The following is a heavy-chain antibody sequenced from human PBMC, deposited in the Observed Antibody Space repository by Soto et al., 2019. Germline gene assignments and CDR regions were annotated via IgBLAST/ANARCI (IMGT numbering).Heavy chain of an antibody. CDR3: ARDRGYSSGWYGFDY. J-gene: IGHJ4*02. V-gene: IGHV1-3*01. CDR2: INAGNGNT. CDR1: GYTFTSYA. Sequence: ASVKVSCKASGYTFTSYAMHWVRQAPGQRLEWMGWINAGNGNTKYSQKFQGRVTITRDTSASTAYMELSSLRSEDTAVYYCARDRGYSSGWYGFDYWGQGTLVTVSS. D-gene: IGHD6-19*01.